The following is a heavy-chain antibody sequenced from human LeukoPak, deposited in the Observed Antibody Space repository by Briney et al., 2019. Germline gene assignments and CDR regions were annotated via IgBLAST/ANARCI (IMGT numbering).Heavy chain of an antibody. CDR2: MSITENT. V-gene: IGHV4-4*07. CDR1: GASVTDYY. Sequence: SETLFLTCTVSGASVTDYYWTWIRQPAGKGLEWIGRMSITENTYYGPSLESRVTISVDGSKNQFSLNLTSLTAADTAVYYCARLEGSGAPVYWGQGIRVTVSS. J-gene: IGHJ4*02. D-gene: IGHD3-10*01. CDR3: ARLEGSGAPVY.